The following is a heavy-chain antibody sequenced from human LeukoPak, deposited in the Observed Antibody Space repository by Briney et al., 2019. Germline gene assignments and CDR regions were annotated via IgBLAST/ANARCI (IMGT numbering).Heavy chain of an antibody. D-gene: IGHD6-13*01. CDR1: GFTFSSYS. CDR2: ISSSSSYI. Sequence: GGSLRLSCAASGFTFSSYSMNWVRQAPGKGLEWVSSISSSSSYIYYADSVKGRFTISRDNAKNSLYLQMNSLRAEDTAVYYCARAAPPTPYSSSWSRSRGWFDPWGQGTLVTVSS. CDR3: ARAAPPTPYSSSWSRSRGWFDP. J-gene: IGHJ5*02. V-gene: IGHV3-21*01.